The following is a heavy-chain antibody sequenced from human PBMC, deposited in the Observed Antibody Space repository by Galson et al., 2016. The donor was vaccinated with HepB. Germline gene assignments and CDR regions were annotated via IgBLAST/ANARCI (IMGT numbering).Heavy chain of an antibody. Sequence: SLRLSCAASGFSLSDYSMNWVRQAPGKGLEWVSYISRTTITIYYTNSVKGRFTISKDEAKNSLSLQMDSLRDEDTAVYYCARGRYDDGYFFDHWGQGTPVTVST. V-gene: IGHV3-48*02. CDR3: ARGRYDDGYFFDH. J-gene: IGHJ4*02. D-gene: IGHD3-22*01. CDR1: GFSLSDYS. CDR2: ISRTTITI.